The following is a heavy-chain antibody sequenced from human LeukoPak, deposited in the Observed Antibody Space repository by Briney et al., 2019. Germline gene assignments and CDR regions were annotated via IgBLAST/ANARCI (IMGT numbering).Heavy chain of an antibody. J-gene: IGHJ4*02. V-gene: IGHV3-11*03. CDR1: GIPFSDYY. Sequence: GGSLRLSYVVSGIPFSDYYMNWIRQAPGKGLEWISYIISSSSYTDYADSVKGRFTISRDNAKSALYLQMNSLRLEDTAVYYCAAGTAADFWGQGTLVTVSS. CDR3: AAGTAADF. D-gene: IGHD6-13*01. CDR2: IISSSSYT.